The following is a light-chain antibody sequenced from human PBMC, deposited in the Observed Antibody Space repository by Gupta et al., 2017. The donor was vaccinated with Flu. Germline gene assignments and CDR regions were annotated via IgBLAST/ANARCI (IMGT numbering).Light chain of an antibody. CDR3: YSDADDDTFL. Sequence: QSALTQPPSASGSSGQSVTITCTGTSSDVGGSKYVSWYQQYPGKAPSLIIYEVSKRPSGVPARFSGSKSGNTASLTVSALQREEAAYYYYYSDADDDTFLCGTGTKVTV. CDR1: SSDVGGSKY. V-gene: IGLV2-8*01. CDR2: EVS. J-gene: IGLJ1*01.